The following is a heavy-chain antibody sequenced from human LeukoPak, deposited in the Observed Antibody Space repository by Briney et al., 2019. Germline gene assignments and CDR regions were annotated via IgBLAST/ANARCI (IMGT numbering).Heavy chain of an antibody. CDR3: AKDGGYIYGYVDY. CDR2: ISASGGNT. CDR1: GFTFSSHA. V-gene: IGHV3-23*01. D-gene: IGHD5-18*01. Sequence: GGSLRLSCAASGFTFSSHAMGWVRQAPGKGLEWGSVISASGGNTYYADSVKGRFTISRDNSKNTLFLQMNSLRAEDTALYYCAKDGGYIYGYVDYWGQGTLVTVSS. J-gene: IGHJ4*02.